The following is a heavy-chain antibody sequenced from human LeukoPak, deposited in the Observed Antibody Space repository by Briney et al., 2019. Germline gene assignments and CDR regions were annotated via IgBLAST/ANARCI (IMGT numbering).Heavy chain of an antibody. CDR1: GFTFSDYN. CDR3: ARVLRYCSGGNCYSGGLGYMDV. J-gene: IGHJ6*03. Sequence: PGGSLRLSCAASGFTFSDYNMRWIRQAPGKGLEWVSSISRSGSTKYYADSVKGRFTISRDNAKNSLFLQMNSLRAEDTAVYYCARVLRYCSGGNCYSGGLGYMDVWGKGTTVTISS. V-gene: IGHV3-11*01. D-gene: IGHD2-15*01. CDR2: ISRSGSTK.